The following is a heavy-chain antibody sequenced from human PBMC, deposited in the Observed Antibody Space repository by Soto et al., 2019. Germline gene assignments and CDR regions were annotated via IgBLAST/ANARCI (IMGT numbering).Heavy chain of an antibody. J-gene: IGHJ5*02. V-gene: IGHV4-31*03. CDR2: IFYTGRT. Sequence: PSETLSLPCTLPGVSISSGGYYWIWVRQHPVKALEWLGYIFYTGRTYYNPSLKSRVTKSIDKSKKHFSMNMNSVTAADTPVDYCATSGITWSYWFDPWGQGIQVTVSS. CDR1: GVSISSGGYY. CDR3: ATSGITWSYWFDP. D-gene: IGHD3-10*01.